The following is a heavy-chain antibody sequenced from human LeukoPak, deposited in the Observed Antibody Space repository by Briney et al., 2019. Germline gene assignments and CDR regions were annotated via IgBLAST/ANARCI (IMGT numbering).Heavy chain of an antibody. V-gene: IGHV1-2*02. Sequence: VASVKVSCKASGYTFTGYYMHWVRQAPGQGLEWMGWINPNSGGTNYAQKLQGRVTMTTDTSTSTAYMELRSLRSDDTAVYYCARDTGLPYSSSWYAAFDYWGQGTLVTVSS. CDR1: GYTFTGYY. CDR3: ARDTGLPYSSSWYAAFDY. D-gene: IGHD6-13*01. J-gene: IGHJ4*02. CDR2: INPNSGGT.